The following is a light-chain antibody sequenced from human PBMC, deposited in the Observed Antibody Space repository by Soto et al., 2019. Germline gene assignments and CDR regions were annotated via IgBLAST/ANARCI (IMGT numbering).Light chain of an antibody. V-gene: IGKV1-9*01. CDR1: LGLNGY. CDR2: NAF. CDR3: QQLNFFPLT. Sequence: DIQLTQSPSFLSASVGDRVTITCRAPLGLNGYLAWYQQRPGKAPKLLIYNAFTLQSGVPSRFSGSGSGTEFTLTISTLQPEDFATYYCQQLNFFPLTFGGGTKVEIK. J-gene: IGKJ4*01.